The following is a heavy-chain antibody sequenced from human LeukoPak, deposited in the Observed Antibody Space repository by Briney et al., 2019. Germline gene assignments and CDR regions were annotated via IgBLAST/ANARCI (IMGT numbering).Heavy chain of an antibody. V-gene: IGHV4-59*01. CDR2: IYYSGST. CDR3: ARVTGYVIEDNFAY. Sequence: SETLSLTCTVSGGSISSYYWSWIRQPPGKGLEWIGYIYYSGSTNYNPSLKSRGTISSDTSKNQFSLKLRSVTAADTAVYYCARVTGYVIEDNFAYWGQGTLVTVSS. D-gene: IGHD2-15*01. CDR1: GGSISSYY. J-gene: IGHJ4*02.